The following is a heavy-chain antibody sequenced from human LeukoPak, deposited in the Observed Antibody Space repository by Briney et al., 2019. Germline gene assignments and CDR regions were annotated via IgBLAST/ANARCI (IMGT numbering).Heavy chain of an antibody. J-gene: IGHJ3*02. CDR3: ATDRGAAAFDI. CDR2: IWSDGSKA. CDR1: GFTFSSYG. Sequence: GRSLRLSCTASGFTFSSYGMHWVRQAPGKGLEWVTVIWSDGSKAISADSVKGRFIISRDNSRNTLYLQMNSLRAEDTAVYYCATDRGAAAFDIWGQGTMVTVSS. D-gene: IGHD6-13*01. V-gene: IGHV3-33*01.